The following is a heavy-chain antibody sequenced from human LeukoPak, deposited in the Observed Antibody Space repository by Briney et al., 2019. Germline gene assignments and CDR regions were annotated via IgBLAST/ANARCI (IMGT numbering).Heavy chain of an antibody. V-gene: IGHV3-23*01. D-gene: IGHD4-17*01. J-gene: IGHJ4*02. CDR2: ISCSDGTA. CDR3: ARDDYGDWPPLFDY. Sequence: GGSLRLSCAASGFTLSVFAMMGLRRAPGEGVEGGFFISCSDGTAYYAASVKGRFTISRDNYKNTLYLQMNSLRAEDTAQYFCARDDYGDWPPLFDYWGQGTLVTVSS. CDR1: GFTLSVFA.